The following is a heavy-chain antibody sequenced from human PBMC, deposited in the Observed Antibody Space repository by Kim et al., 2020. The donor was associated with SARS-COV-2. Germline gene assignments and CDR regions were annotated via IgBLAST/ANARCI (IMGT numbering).Heavy chain of an antibody. CDR3: ARDPGCSGGSCYWDYYYYGRDV. D-gene: IGHD2-15*01. Sequence: GGSLRLSCAASGFTVSSNYMSWVRQAPGKGLEWVSVIYSGGSTYYADSVKGRFTISRDNSKNTLYLQMNSLRAEDTAVYYCARDPGCSGGSCYWDYYYYGRDVWGQGTTVTVSS. V-gene: IGHV3-53*01. CDR2: IYSGGST. J-gene: IGHJ6*02. CDR1: GFTVSSNY.